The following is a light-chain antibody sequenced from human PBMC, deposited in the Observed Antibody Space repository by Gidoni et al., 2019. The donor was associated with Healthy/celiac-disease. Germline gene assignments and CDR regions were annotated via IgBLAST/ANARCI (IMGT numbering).Light chain of an antibody. CDR1: QSGSSY. CDR3: QQRSNWPPVT. CDR2: DAA. Sequence: ELVLTQSPATLSLSPGERATLSCRASQSGSSYLAWYQQKPGQPPRLLIYDAANRATGIPARFSGSGSGTDYTITTSSIEHEDVAVYYCQQRSNWPPVTFGPGTKVEIK. V-gene: IGKV3-11*01. J-gene: IGKJ3*01.